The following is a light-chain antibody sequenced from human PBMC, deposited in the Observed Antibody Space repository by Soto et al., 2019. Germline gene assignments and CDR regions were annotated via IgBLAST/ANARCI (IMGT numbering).Light chain of an antibody. CDR1: NSTIGGYNY. CDR3: SSYTSSSTEV. Sequence: SSLTQPASLSGSPGQSITISCTGNNSTIGGYNYVSWYQQHPGKAPKLMIYDVGSRPSGVSNRFSGSKSANTASLTISGLQAEDEADYYCSSYTSSSTEVFGTGTKVTVL. J-gene: IGLJ1*01. V-gene: IGLV2-14*03. CDR2: DVG.